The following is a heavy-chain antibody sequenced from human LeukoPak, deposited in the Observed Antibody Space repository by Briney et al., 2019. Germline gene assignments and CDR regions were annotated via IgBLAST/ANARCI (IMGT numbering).Heavy chain of an antibody. CDR2: IYYSGST. D-gene: IGHD6-13*01. CDR1: GGSISSYY. Sequence: SETLSLTCTVSGGSISSYYWSWIRQPPGKGLEWIGSIYYSGSTYYNPSLKSRVTISVDTSKNQFSLKLSSVTAADTAVYYCASSLAAAGTQLFDYWGQGTLVTVSS. J-gene: IGHJ4*02. CDR3: ASSLAAAGTQLFDY. V-gene: IGHV4-59*04.